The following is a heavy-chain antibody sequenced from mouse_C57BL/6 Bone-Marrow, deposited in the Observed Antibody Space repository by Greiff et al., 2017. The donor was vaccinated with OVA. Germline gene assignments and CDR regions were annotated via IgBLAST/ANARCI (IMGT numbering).Heavy chain of an antibody. D-gene: IGHD1-1*01. Sequence: EVMLVESGGGLVKPGGSLKLSCAASGFTFSSYAMSWVRQTPEKRLEWVATISDGGSYTYYPDNVKGRFTISRDNAKNNLYLQMSHLKSEDTAMYYCARLGYGSSYEAWFAYWGKGTLVTVSA. CDR3: ARLGYGSSYEAWFAY. CDR2: ISDGGSYT. CDR1: GFTFSSYA. V-gene: IGHV5-4*03. J-gene: IGHJ3*01.